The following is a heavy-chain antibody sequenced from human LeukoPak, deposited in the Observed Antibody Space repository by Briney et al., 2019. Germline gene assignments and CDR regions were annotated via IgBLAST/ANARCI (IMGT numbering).Heavy chain of an antibody. V-gene: IGHV3-23*01. Sequence: GGSLRLSCAASGFTSSRYAMSWVRQAPGKGLEWVSAISGSGGSTYYADSVKGRFTISRDNSKNTLYLQMNSLRAEDTAVYYCAKGGYYYDSSGYNFDYWGQGTLVTVSS. D-gene: IGHD3-22*01. CDR1: GFTSSRYA. J-gene: IGHJ4*02. CDR3: AKGGYYYDSSGYNFDY. CDR2: ISGSGGST.